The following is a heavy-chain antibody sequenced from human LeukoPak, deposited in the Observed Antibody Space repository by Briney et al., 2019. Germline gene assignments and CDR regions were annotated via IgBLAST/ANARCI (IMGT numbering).Heavy chain of an antibody. V-gene: IGHV4-39*07. J-gene: IGHJ4*02. CDR2: INYRGNT. CDR3: ARVTYRSSSPFFNF. D-gene: IGHD6-6*01. Sequence: SETLSLTCNVSGDSVNNTNYYWAWIRQPPGKGLEWIGSINYRGNTYFNPSLKSRITLSVDSSMNQLSLKLTSVTAADTAMFFCARVTYRSSSPFFNFWGQGTLVTVSS. CDR1: GDSVNNTNYY.